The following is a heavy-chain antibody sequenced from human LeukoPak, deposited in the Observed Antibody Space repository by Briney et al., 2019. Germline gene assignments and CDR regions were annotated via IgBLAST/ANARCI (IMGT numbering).Heavy chain of an antibody. V-gene: IGHV3-48*02. CDR3: ARDIYFYGDYVIDY. J-gene: IGHJ4*02. Sequence: GGSLRLSCAASGFTFRSYSMNWVRQAPGKGLEWVSYISSTGSGKHYADSVKGRFTVSRDNAKNSLYLQMNSLRDEDTAVYYCARDIYFYGDYVIDYWGQGTLVTVSS. D-gene: IGHD4-17*01. CDR1: GFTFRSYS. CDR2: ISSTGSGK.